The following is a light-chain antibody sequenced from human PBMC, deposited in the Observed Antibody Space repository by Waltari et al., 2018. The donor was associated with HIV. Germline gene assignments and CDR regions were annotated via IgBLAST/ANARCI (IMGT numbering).Light chain of an antibody. Sequence: QSALTQPRSVSGSPGQSVTISCPLTSRDVGNFNFPSWYQHLPCKALKLVIYDVSKRPSGVPDRFSGSKSGNTASLTISGLQAEDEADYYCCTYAASNVIFGGGTKLTVL. V-gene: IGLV2-11*01. J-gene: IGLJ2*01. CDR2: DVS. CDR1: SRDVGNFNF. CDR3: CTYAASNVI.